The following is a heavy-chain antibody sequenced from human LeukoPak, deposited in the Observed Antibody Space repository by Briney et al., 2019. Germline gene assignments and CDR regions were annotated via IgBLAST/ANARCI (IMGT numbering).Heavy chain of an antibody. V-gene: IGHV4-59*01. CDR3: ARVSQDYYDRSGYYYFDF. CDR2: IYYSGGT. J-gene: IGHJ4*02. Sequence: PSETLSLTCTVSGGSMNPYFWSWIRQPPGKGLEWIGYIYYSGGTSYNASLKSRVAISVDTSKGQFSLRLSSVTAADTAVYYCARVSQDYYDRSGYYYFDFWGLGTLVTVSS. CDR1: GGSMNPYF. D-gene: IGHD3-22*01.